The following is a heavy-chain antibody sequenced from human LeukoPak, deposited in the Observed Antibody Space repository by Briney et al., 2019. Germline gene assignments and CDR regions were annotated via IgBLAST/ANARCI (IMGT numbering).Heavy chain of an antibody. V-gene: IGHV3-7*01. CDR2: IKQDGSAK. J-gene: IGHJ6*03. D-gene: IGHD3-9*01. CDR3: ARDAGYYIYFYFMDV. CDR1: GFIFSTYW. Sequence: GGSLRLSCAASGFIFSTYWMTWVRQAPGKGLEWVANIKQDGSAKYYVASVEGRFTISRDSAKNSLDLQMSSLRAEDTAVYYCARDAGYYIYFYFMDVWGKGTTVTVSS.